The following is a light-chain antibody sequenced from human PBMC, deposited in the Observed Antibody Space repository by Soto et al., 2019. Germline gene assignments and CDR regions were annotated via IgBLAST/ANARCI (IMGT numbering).Light chain of an antibody. CDR3: QQYGTYPPT. CDR1: QSVSSNF. J-gene: IGKJ1*01. CDR2: GAS. Sequence: EIVLTQSPGTLSLSPGERATLSCKASQSVSSNFLAWYQRKPGQAPRLLIYGASYRATVIPYRFSGSGSGTDFTLTISRLEPEDFAVYYCQQYGTYPPTFGQGTKVEI. V-gene: IGKV3-20*01.